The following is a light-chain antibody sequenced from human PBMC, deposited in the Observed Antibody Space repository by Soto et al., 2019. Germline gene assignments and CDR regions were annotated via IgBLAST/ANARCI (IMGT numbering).Light chain of an antibody. CDR3: QRYFPSRLP. V-gene: IGKV3-20*01. J-gene: IGKJ4*01. Sequence: EVVLTQSPGTLSLSPGESATLSCRASQSVSSNYLAWYQQKPGQAPRLLIYGVSTRATGIPDRFSGSGSGTAFSLPITRLEPEDFALYYRQRYFPSRLPLGGGTRLYIK. CDR1: QSVSSNY. CDR2: GVS.